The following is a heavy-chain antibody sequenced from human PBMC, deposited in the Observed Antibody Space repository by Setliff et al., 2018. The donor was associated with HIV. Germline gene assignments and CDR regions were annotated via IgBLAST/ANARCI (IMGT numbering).Heavy chain of an antibody. Sequence: GESLKISCKVSGYSSTKYWIGWVRQMPGKGLEWMGLIYPGVSDIRYSPSFQGQVTISADKSISTAYLQWSSLKASDTAMYYCARQASYVLDPWGQGTLVTVSS. V-gene: IGHV5-51*01. CDR2: IYPGVSDI. CDR1: GYSSTKYW. CDR3: ARQASYVLDP. D-gene: IGHD1-26*01. J-gene: IGHJ5*02.